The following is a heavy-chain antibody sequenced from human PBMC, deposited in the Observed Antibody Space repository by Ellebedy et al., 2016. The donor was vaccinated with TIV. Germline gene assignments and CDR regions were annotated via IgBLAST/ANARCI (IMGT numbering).Heavy chain of an antibody. CDR1: GFTFDDYG. CDR3: ARYGVQLEGRDAFDI. CDR2: ISWNSGSI. V-gene: IGHV3-20*03. D-gene: IGHD1-1*01. J-gene: IGHJ3*02. Sequence: GGSLRLSXAASGFTFDDYGMSWVRQAPGKGLEWVSGISWNSGSIGYADSVKGRFTISRDNSKNTLYLQMNSLRAEDTAVYYCARYGVQLEGRDAFDIWGQGTMVTVSS.